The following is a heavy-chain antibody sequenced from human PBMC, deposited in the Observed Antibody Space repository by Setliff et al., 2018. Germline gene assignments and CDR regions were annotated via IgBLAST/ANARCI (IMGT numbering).Heavy chain of an antibody. CDR1: GYTFTSYD. V-gene: IGHV1-18*01. CDR2: ISADNGNT. D-gene: IGHD3-10*01. J-gene: IGHJ4*02. CDR3: TRWEVTMVRKRVASGFDY. Sequence: GASVKVSCKASGYTFTSYDINWVRQAPGQGLEWMGWISADNGNTNYAQKLQGRVTVTTDTSTSTAYMGLRSLRSDDTAVYYCTRWEVTMVRKRVASGFDYWGQGTPVTVSS.